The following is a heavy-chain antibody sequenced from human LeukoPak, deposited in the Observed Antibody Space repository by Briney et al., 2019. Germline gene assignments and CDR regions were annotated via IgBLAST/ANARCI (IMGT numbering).Heavy chain of an antibody. CDR3: ASPHYGSGSYYFDAFDI. CDR2: IYYSGGT. J-gene: IGHJ3*02. V-gene: IGHV4-39*07. D-gene: IGHD3-10*01. CDR1: GGSISSSSYY. Sequence: SETLSLTCTVSGGSISSSSYYWGWIRQPPGKGLEWIGSIYYSGGTYYNPSLKSRVTISVDTSKNQFSLKLSSVTAADTAVYYCASPHYGSGSYYFDAFDIWGQGTMVTVSS.